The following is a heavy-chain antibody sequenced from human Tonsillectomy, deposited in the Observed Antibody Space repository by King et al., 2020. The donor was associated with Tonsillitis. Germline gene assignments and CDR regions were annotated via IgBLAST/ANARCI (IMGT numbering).Heavy chain of an antibody. D-gene: IGHD3-22*01. CDR2: IDNYGNV. Sequence: VQLQESGPGLVKPSETLSLTCTVSGGSVSGYSWSWLRQSPGKGLEWIAKIDNYGNVKSNPPLQSRVSMSLATSQKTVSLTLSPVSAADTAVYYCARHAHLHSSGWTFWFDSWGHGSLVTVSS. J-gene: IGHJ5*01. CDR3: ARHAHLHSSGWTFWFDS. CDR1: GGSVSGYS. V-gene: IGHV4-59*02.